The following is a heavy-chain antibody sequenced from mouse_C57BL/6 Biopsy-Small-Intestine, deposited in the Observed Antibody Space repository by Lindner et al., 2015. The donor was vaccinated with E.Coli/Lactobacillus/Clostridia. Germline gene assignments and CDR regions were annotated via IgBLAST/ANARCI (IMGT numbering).Heavy chain of an antibody. CDR3: ASGRLYYYGSSNGGDFDY. J-gene: IGHJ2*01. CDR1: GYIFASYG. CDR2: IYPGSGNI. V-gene: IGHV1-81*01. D-gene: IGHD1-1*01. Sequence: VQLQESGAELARPGASVKLSCKASGYIFASYGISWVKQRTGQGLEWIGEIYPGSGNIYYNEKFKDKATLTADKPSSTAYMELRSLTSEDSAVYFCASGRLYYYGSSNGGDFDYWGQGTTLTVSS.